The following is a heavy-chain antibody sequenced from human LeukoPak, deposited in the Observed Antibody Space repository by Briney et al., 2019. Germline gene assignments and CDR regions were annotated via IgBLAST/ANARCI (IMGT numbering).Heavy chain of an antibody. J-gene: IGHJ6*02. CDR1: GYNFISYY. V-gene: IGHV1-46*01. Sequence: ASVKVSCKASGYNFISYYMHWVRQAPGQGLERMGIINPSGGSTSCAQKFQDRVTMTRDTSTSTVYMELSSLKSEDTAVYYCAREDVVLVDAVRYYYYGMDVWGQGTTVTVSS. D-gene: IGHD2-8*01. CDR3: AREDVVLVDAVRYYYYGMDV. CDR2: INPSGGST.